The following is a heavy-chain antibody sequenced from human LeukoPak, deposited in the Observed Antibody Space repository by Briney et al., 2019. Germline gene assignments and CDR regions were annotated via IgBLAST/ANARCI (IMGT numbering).Heavy chain of an antibody. CDR2: ISAYNGNT. CDR1: GYTFTSYG. J-gene: IGHJ3*02. V-gene: IGHV1-18*01. CDR3: RWELHGENDAFDI. Sequence: GASVKVSCKASGYTFTSYGISWVRQAPGQGLEWMGWISAYNGNTNYAQKLQGRVTMTTDTSTSTAYMELRSLRSDDTAVYYCRWELHGENDAFDIWGQGTMVTVSS. D-gene: IGHD1-26*01.